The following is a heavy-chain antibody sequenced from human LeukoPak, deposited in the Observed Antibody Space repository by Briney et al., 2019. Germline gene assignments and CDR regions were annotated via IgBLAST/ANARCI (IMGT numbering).Heavy chain of an antibody. D-gene: IGHD1-26*01. CDR1: GGSISSGGYY. V-gene: IGHV4-61*02. J-gene: IGHJ4*02. CDR2: IYTSGST. Sequence: SETLSLTCTVSGGSISSGGYYWSWIRQPAGKGLEWIGRIYTSGSTNYNPSLKSRVTMSVDTSKNQFSLKLSSVTAADTAVYYCARISGSYLVDYWGQGTLVTVSS. CDR3: ARISGSYLVDY.